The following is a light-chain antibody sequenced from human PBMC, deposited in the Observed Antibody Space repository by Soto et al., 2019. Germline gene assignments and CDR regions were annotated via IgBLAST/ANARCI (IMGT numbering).Light chain of an antibody. Sequence: QSVLTQPASVSGSPGQSITISCTGTSSDVGGYKYVSWYQQHPGKVPKLLIYDVSNRPSGVSNRFSGSKSGNTASLTISGLQAEDEADYYCSSYTTSSALIFGGVTQLTVL. CDR1: SSDVGGYKY. V-gene: IGLV2-14*03. CDR2: DVS. CDR3: SSYTTSSALI. J-gene: IGLJ2*01.